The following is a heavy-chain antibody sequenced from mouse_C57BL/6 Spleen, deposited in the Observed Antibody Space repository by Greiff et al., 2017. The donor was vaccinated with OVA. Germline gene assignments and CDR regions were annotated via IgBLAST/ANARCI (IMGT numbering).Heavy chain of an antibody. CDR1: GYTFTSYW. CDR2: IYPGSGST. D-gene: IGHD1-1*01. J-gene: IGHJ2*01. Sequence: QVQLKQPGAELVKPGASVKMSCKASGYTFTSYWITWVKQRPGQGLEWIGDIYPGSGSTNYNEKFKSKATLTVDTSSSTAYMQLSSLTSEDSAVYYCARRNYYGSSAYDYWGQGTTLTVSS. V-gene: IGHV1-55*01. CDR3: ARRNYYGSSAYDY.